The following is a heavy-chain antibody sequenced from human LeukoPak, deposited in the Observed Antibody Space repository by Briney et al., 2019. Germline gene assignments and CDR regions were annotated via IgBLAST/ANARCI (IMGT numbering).Heavy chain of an antibody. CDR1: GFTLDDYA. Sequence: PGGSLRLSCAASGFTLDDYAMHWVRQAPGKGLEWVSGISWNSGSIGYADSVKGRFTISRDNAKNSLYLHMNSLRAEDTALYYCAKDYYDSSGYPYFDYWGQGTLVTVSS. D-gene: IGHD3-22*01. CDR2: ISWNSGSI. CDR3: AKDYYDSSGYPYFDY. J-gene: IGHJ4*02. V-gene: IGHV3-9*01.